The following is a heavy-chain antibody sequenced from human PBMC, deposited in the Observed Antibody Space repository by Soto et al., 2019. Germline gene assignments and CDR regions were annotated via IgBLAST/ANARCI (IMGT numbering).Heavy chain of an antibody. V-gene: IGHV4-39*01. Sequence: QLQLQESGPGLVKPSETLSLTCTVSGGSISSSSYYWGWIRQPPGKGLEWIGSIYYSGSTYHNPSLKSRVTISVDTSKNQFSLKLSSVTAADTAVYYCATMVRGEADYWGQGTLVTVSS. CDR3: ATMVRGEADY. J-gene: IGHJ4*02. CDR2: IYYSGST. D-gene: IGHD3-10*01. CDR1: GGSISSSSYY.